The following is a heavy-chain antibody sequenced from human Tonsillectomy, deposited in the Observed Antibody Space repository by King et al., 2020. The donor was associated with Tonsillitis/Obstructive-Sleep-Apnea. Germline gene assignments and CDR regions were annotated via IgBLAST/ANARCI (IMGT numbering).Heavy chain of an antibody. V-gene: IGHV3-30*04. CDR1: GFTFSGYA. D-gene: IGHD3-3*01. CDR3: ARDGAEYYDFWSGLSQGWFDP. Sequence: VQLVESGGGVVQPGKSLRLSCAASGFTFSGYAMHWVRQAPGKGLEWVAVISYDGNNKYYADPVKGRFTVSRDNSKNTLYLQMNSLRSEDTAVYYCARDGAEYYDFWSGLSQGWFDPWGQGTLVTVSS. CDR2: ISYDGNNK. J-gene: IGHJ5*02.